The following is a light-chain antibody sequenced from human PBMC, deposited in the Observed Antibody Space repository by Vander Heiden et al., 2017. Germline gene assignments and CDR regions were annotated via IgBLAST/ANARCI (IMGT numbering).Light chain of an antibody. CDR2: EVN. Sequence: QSALTQPASVSGSLGQSITISCSGTSRDLRAYFFVSWYQQRPGKAPKLISDEVNNRPSGVSSRVSGSKSGNTASLTISGLQAADEADYHCSSFKGASTLVFGGGTKVTVL. CDR3: SSFKGASTLV. V-gene: IGLV2-14*01. J-gene: IGLJ3*02. CDR1: SRDLRAYFF.